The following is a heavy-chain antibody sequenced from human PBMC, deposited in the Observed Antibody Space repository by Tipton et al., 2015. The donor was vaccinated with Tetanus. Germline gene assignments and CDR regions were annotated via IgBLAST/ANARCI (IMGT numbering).Heavy chain of an antibody. CDR3: AREPRRLWFGAHFDY. J-gene: IGHJ4*02. CDR1: GGSFSGYY. V-gene: IGHV4-34*01. Sequence: GLVKPSETLSLTCAVYGGSFSGYYWSWIRQPPGRGLEWIGEINHSGSTNYNPSLKSRVTISVDTSKNQFSLKLSSVTAADTAVYYCAREPRRLWFGAHFDYWGQGTLVTVSS. CDR2: INHSGST. D-gene: IGHD3-10*01.